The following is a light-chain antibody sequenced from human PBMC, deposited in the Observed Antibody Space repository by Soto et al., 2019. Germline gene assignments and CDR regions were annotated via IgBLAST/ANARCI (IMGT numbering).Light chain of an antibody. V-gene: IGKV3-15*01. Sequence: EIVLTQSPATQCLSPGERATLSCRASQSVSSNLAWYQQRPGQAPRLLIYGASTRATGIPARFSGSGSGTEFTLTISSLQSEDFAVYYCQQSYSTPPTFGGGTKVDIK. CDR2: GAS. J-gene: IGKJ4*01. CDR1: QSVSSN. CDR3: QQSYSTPPT.